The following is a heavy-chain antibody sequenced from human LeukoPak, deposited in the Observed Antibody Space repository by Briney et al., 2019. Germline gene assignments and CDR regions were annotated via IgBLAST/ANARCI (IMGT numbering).Heavy chain of an antibody. CDR3: ARGLRRGGCAPNDY. CDR2: MNPNSGNT. V-gene: IGHV1-8*01. D-gene: IGHD2-15*01. CDR1: GYTFTSYD. J-gene: IGHJ4*02. Sequence: ASVKVSCKASGYTFTSYDINWVRQATGQGLEWMGWMNPNSGNTGYAQKFQGRVTMTRNTSISTAYMELSSLRSEDTAVYYCARGLRRGGCAPNDYWGQGTLVTVSS.